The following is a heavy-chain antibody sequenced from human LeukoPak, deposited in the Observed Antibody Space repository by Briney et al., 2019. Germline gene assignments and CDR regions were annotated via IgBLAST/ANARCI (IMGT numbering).Heavy chain of an antibody. CDR2: ISSSSSYI. J-gene: IGHJ4*02. CDR1: GFTFSSYS. V-gene: IGHV3-21*01. CDR3: ARDRGEPSSGFDY. Sequence: GGSLRLSCAASGFTFSSYSMNWVRQAPGKGLEWVSSISSSSSYIYYADSVKGRFTISGDNAKNSLYLQMNSLRAEDTAVYYCARDRGEPSSGFDYWGQGTLVTVSS. D-gene: IGHD3-16*01.